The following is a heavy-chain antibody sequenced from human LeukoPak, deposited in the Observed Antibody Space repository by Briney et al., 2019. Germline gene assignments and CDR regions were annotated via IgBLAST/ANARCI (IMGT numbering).Heavy chain of an antibody. CDR1: GFTFSDYW. CDR2: IREDGRKA. V-gene: IGHV3-7*01. Sequence: SGSLRLSCAASGFTFSDYWMTWVRQAPGKGPEWVANIREDGRKAYYVDSVMGRFTISRDNVKNSLYLQMNYLRAEDTAVYYCARDQVGGHYQFWGQGALVAVSS. CDR3: ARDQVGGHYQF. J-gene: IGHJ4*02. D-gene: IGHD2-21*02.